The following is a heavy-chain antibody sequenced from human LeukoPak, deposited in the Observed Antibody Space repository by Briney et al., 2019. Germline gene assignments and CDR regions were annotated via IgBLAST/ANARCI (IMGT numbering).Heavy chain of an antibody. CDR2: IKQDGSEK. J-gene: IGHJ4*02. Sequence: GGSLRLSCAASGFTFSSYWMSWVRQAPGKGLEWVANIKQDGSEKYYVDSVEGRFTISRDNAKNSLYLQMNSLRAEDTAVYYCTTVRVAVAMDFDYWGQGTLVTVSS. V-gene: IGHV3-7*01. CDR1: GFTFSSYW. CDR3: TTVRVAVAMDFDY. D-gene: IGHD6-19*01.